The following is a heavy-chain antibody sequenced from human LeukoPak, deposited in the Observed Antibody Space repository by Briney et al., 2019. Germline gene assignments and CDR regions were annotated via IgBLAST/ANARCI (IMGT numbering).Heavy chain of an antibody. CDR1: GGSISSSSYY. V-gene: IGHV4-39*01. D-gene: IGHD3-3*01. CDR2: IYYSGST. CDR3: ARHVGFGDPTLGWSEWFDP. Sequence: PSETLSLTCTVSGGSISSSSYYWGWIRQPPGKGLEWIGSIYYSGSTYYNPSLKSRVTISVDTSKNQFSLMLSSVTAADTAVYYCARHVGFGDPTLGWSEWFDPWGQGTLVTVSS. J-gene: IGHJ5*02.